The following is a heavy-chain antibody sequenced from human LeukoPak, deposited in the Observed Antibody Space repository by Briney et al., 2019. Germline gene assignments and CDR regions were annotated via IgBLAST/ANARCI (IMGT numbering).Heavy chain of an antibody. CDR3: ASHSSGWRFDY. D-gene: IGHD6-19*01. CDR2: IYYSGST. Sequence: SETLSLTCTVSGGSINNYYWIWIRQPPGKGLEWIGYIYYSGSTNYNPSLKSRVTISVDTSKNQFSLKLSSVTAADTAVYYCASHSSGWRFDYWGQGTLVTVSS. CDR1: GGSINNYY. J-gene: IGHJ4*02. V-gene: IGHV4-59*08.